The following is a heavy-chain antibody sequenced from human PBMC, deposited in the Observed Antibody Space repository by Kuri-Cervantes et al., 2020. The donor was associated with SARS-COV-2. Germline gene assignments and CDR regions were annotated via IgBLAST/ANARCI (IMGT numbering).Heavy chain of an antibody. J-gene: IGHJ4*02. CDR1: GFLFSASA. Sequence: GESLKISCEVSGFLFSASAIHWVRQASGKGLEWVGRVRGKANNYATAYAASVKGRFTISRDDSKNMAYLQMNSLKTEDTAVYYCAKDSPEEPNWGWVDYWGQGTLVTVSS. V-gene: IGHV3-73*01. CDR2: VRGKANNYAT. CDR3: AKDSPEEPNWGWVDY. D-gene: IGHD7-27*01.